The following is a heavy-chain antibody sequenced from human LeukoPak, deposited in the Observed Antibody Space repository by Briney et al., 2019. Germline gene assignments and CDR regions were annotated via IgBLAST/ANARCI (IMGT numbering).Heavy chain of an antibody. D-gene: IGHD6-6*01. V-gene: IGHV3-30*02. CDR2: IRYDGSNK. J-gene: IGHJ4*02. CDR3: AKDQYSSSYYFDY. CDR1: GFAFSSYG. Sequence: GGSLRLSCAASGFAFSSYGMHWVRQAPGKGLEWVAFIRYDGSNKYYADSVKGRFTISRDNSKNTLYLQMNSLRAEDTAVYYCAKDQYSSSYYFDYWGQGTLVTVSS.